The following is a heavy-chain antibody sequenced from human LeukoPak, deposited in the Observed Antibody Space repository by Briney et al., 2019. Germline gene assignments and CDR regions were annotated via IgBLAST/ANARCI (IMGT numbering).Heavy chain of an antibody. D-gene: IGHD3-9*01. J-gene: IGHJ4*02. V-gene: IGHV3-30*02. CDR3: AKDGAHYDILTGHNYFDY. CDR1: GFTFSSYG. CDR2: IRYDGSNK. Sequence: GGSLRLSCAASGFTFSSYGMHWVRQAPGKGLEWVAFIRYDGSNKYYADSVKGRFTISRDNSKNTLYLQMNSLRAEDTAVYYCAKDGAHYDILTGHNYFDYWGQGTLVTVSS.